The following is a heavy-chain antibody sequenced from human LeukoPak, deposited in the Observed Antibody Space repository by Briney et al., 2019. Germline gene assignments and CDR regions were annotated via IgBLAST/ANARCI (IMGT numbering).Heavy chain of an antibody. CDR1: GFTFSSYA. Sequence: SGGSLRLSCAASGFTFSSYAMHWVRQAPGKGLEWVALISYDGSNKYYADSVKGRFTISRDNSKNTLYMQMNSLRAEDTAMYYCARVIGVAAYFDYWGQGTLVTVSS. D-gene: IGHD3-3*01. CDR2: ISYDGSNK. V-gene: IGHV3-30*04. J-gene: IGHJ4*02. CDR3: ARVIGVAAYFDY.